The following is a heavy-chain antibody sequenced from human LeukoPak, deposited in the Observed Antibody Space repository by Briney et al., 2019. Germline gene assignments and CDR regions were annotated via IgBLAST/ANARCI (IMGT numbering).Heavy chain of an antibody. V-gene: IGHV1-46*01. CDR2: INPSGGST. CDR3: ARDPLRGTIDY. D-gene: IGHD1-1*01. J-gene: IGHJ4*02. Sequence: PGGSLRLSCAASGYTFTSYYMHWVRQAPGQGLEWMGIINPSGGSTSYAQKFQGRVTMTRDTSTSTVYMELSSLRSEDTAVYYCARDPLRGTIDYWGQGTLVTVSS. CDR1: GYTFTSYY.